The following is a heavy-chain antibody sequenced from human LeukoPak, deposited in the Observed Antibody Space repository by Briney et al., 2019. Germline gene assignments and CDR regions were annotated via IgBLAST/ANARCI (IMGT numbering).Heavy chain of an antibody. J-gene: IGHJ4*02. D-gene: IGHD6-13*01. Sequence: GGSLRLSCAASGFTFNTFGINWVRQAPGKGLEWVAYISSRSDTIYYADSVKGRFTISRDNAKNSLYLQMSSLRAEDTAVYYCAKSRSWRKFDQWGQGTLVTVSS. V-gene: IGHV3-48*01. CDR2: ISSRSDTI. CDR1: GFTFNTFG. CDR3: AKSRSWRKFDQ.